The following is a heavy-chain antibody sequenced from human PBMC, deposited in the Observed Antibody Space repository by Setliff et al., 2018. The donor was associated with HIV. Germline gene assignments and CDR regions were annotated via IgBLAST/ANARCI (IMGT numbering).Heavy chain of an antibody. V-gene: IGHV3-30*18. Sequence: PGGSLRLSCAASGFTFSSFGMHWVRQAPGKGLEWVAIISFDGSDKYYTDSVRGRFTISRDNSKNTLYLQMNSLRPEDTAVYYCAKSGGWDDSNRYTQSTPVPSLGAAGSSSSSDY. CDR1: GFTFSSFG. D-gene: IGHD3-22*01. J-gene: IGHJ4*01. CDR2: ISFDGSDK. CDR3: AKSGGWDDSNRYTQSTPVPSLGAAGSSSSSDY.